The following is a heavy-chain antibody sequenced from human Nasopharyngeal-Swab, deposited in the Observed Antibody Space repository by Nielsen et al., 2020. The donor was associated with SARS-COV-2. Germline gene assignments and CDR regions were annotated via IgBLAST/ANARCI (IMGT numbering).Heavy chain of an antibody. CDR2: INPSAGST. D-gene: IGHD2-2*01. CDR1: GYSFTSYH. J-gene: IGHJ5*02. CDR3: AREDIGVVPVAMGYNWFDP. V-gene: IGHV1-46*01. Sequence: ASVKVSCKASGYSFTSYHMYWVRQAPGQGLEWMGIINPSAGSTSYAQKFQGRVTMTRDTSTSTVSMELSSLRSEDTAVYYCAREDIGVVPVAMGYNWFDPWGQGTLVTVSS.